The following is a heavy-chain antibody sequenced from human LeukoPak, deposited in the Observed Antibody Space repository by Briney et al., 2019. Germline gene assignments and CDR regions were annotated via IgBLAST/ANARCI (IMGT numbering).Heavy chain of an antibody. CDR3: ARRPGVATITLPSRSVWFVP. V-gene: IGHV4-34*01. CDR1: GGSFSGYY. Sequence: RSSETLSLTCAVDGGSFSGYYWSWSRQPPGKGLEWIGEINRSGSTNYNPSPKSRVTISVDTSKNQFSLKLSSVTAADTAVYYCARRPGVATITLPSRSVWFVPWGQGTVVTVSS. D-gene: IGHD5-12*01. J-gene: IGHJ5*02. CDR2: INRSGST.